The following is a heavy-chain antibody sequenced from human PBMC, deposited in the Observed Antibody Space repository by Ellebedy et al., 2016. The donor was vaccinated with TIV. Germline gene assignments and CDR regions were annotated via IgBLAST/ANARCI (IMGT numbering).Heavy chain of an antibody. D-gene: IGHD3-22*01. CDR3: AKGSDYYDSSGYSTDFGY. J-gene: IGHJ4*02. CDR1: TSTFRNYD. V-gene: IGHV3-23*01. CDR2: ISAGGDTT. Sequence: PGGSLRLSCAGSTSTFRNYDFSWVRQAPGKGLEWVSVISAGGDTTYYADSVKGRFTISGDNSKNTLYLQMNGLRVEDTAVYYCAKGSDYYDSSGYSTDFGYWGQGTLVTVSS.